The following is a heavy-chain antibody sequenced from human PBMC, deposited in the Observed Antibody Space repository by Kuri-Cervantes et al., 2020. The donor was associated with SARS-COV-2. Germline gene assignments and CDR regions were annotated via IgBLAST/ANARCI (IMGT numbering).Heavy chain of an antibody. V-gene: IGHV3-53*01. CDR3: AREGSSYDSSGYDAFDI. CDR1: GFTVSSNY. Sequence: GESLKISFAASGFTVSSNYMSWVRQAPGKGLEWVSVIYSGGSTYYADSVKGRFTISRDNSKNTLYLQMNSLRAEDTAVYYCAREGSSYDSSGYDAFDIWGQGTMVTVSS. D-gene: IGHD3-22*01. CDR2: IYSGGST. J-gene: IGHJ3*02.